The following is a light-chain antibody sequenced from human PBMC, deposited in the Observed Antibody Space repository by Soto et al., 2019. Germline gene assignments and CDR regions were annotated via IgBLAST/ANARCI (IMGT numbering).Light chain of an antibody. CDR3: QQADTFPIT. Sequence: DIQTTQSPSSVSASVGDRVTITCQASQGISRSLTWYQQKPGKAPKLLIYAASSLQSGVPSRFSGSGFGTDFTLTISSLQPEDFAIYYCQQADTFPITFGQGTRLEI. CDR1: QGISRS. J-gene: IGKJ5*01. V-gene: IGKV1D-12*01. CDR2: AAS.